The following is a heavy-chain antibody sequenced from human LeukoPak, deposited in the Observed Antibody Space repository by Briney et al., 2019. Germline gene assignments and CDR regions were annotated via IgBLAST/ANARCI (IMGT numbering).Heavy chain of an antibody. CDR1: GGSFSGYY. J-gene: IGHJ4*02. D-gene: IGHD3-3*01. V-gene: IGHV4-34*01. CDR3: ARGPRDFWSGYYFYFDY. CDR2: INHSGST. Sequence: SETLSLTCAVYGGSFSGYYWSWIRQPPGKGLEWIGEINHSGSTNYNPSLKSRVTISVGTSKNQFSLKLSSVTAADTAVYYCARGPRDFWSGYYFYFDYWGQGTLVTVSS.